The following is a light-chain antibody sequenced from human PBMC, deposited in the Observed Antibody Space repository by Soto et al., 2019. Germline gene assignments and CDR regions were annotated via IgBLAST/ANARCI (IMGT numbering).Light chain of an antibody. J-gene: IGKJ1*01. CDR3: QQTYSISLT. V-gene: IGKV1-39*01. Sequence: DIQMTQSPSSLSASVGDRVIITCRASQSLTSYLNWYQVKPGKAPKLLIYAASSLQSGVRSRFSGSGSGTDFTLTISRLQPEDFTSYYCQQTYSISLTFGQGTKVQIK. CDR1: QSLTSY. CDR2: AAS.